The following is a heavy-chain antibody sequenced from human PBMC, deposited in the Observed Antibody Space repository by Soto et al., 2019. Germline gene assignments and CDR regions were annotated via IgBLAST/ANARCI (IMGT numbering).Heavy chain of an antibody. V-gene: IGHV1-3*01. Sequence: KFQGRVTITRDTSASTAYMELSSLRSEGTAVYYCARDEALYPPSRAALGPFDYWGQGTLVTVSS. J-gene: IGHJ4*02. D-gene: IGHD6-6*01. CDR3: ARDEALYPPSRAALGPFDY.